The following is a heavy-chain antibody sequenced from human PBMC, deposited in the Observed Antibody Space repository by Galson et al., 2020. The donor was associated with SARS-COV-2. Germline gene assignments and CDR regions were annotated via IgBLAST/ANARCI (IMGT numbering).Heavy chain of an antibody. J-gene: IGHJ4*02. CDR1: GGSISSGGYS. CDR3: ARRGGILTGYSKFDY. CDR2: IYHSGST. V-gene: IGHV4-30-2*01. D-gene: IGHD3-9*01. Sequence: ASETLSLTCAASGGSISSGGYSWSWNQQPPGKGLEWRGYIYHSGSTYSNPSLNSRVTISVDRSKNQFPLKQSSVTAADTAGYYCARRGGILTGYSKFDYWGQGTLVTVSS.